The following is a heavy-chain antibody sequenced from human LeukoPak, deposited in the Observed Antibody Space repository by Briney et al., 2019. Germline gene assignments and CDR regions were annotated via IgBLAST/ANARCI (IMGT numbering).Heavy chain of an antibody. CDR3: ARHVVGATTGNNWFDP. CDR2: IYHSGST. D-gene: IGHD1-26*01. CDR1: GYSISSGYY. Sequence: SETLSLTCAVSGYSISSGYYCGWIRQPPGKGLEWIGSIYHSGSTYYNPSLKSRVTISVDTSKNQFSLKLSSVTAADTAVYYCARHVVGATTGNNWFDPWGQGTLVTVSS. J-gene: IGHJ5*02. V-gene: IGHV4-38-2*01.